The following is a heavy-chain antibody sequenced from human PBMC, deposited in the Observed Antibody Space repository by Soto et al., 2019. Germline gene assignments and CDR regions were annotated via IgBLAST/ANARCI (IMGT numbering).Heavy chain of an antibody. V-gene: IGHV3-23*01. CDR1: GFTFSSYA. D-gene: IGHD6-19*01. CDR3: AKDYFGYGIAVAGTRMGEVVGYFQH. Sequence: EVQLLESGGGLVQPGGSLRLSCAASGFTFSSYAMSWVRQAPGKGLEWVSAISGSGGSTYYADSVKGRFTISRDNSKNMLYLQMNSLRAEDTAVYYCAKDYFGYGIAVAGTRMGEVVGYFQHWGQGTLVTVSS. J-gene: IGHJ1*01. CDR2: ISGSGGST.